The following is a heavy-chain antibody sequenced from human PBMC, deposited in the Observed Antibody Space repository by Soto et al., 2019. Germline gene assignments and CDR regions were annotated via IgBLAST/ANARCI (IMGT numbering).Heavy chain of an antibody. V-gene: IGHV1-3*01. J-gene: IGHJ5*01. CDR3: ARHGSPRPPGNWFDS. D-gene: IGHD3-10*01. CDR2: IIAGNKDT. Sequence: QVELVQSGAEVKEPGASAKLSCKASGYTFSTYAMHWVRQAPGQSLEWMGWIIAGNKDTRSSQKFQGRVTFTSDTSANIGYMELRSLRSEDTAVYYCARHGSPRPPGNWFDSWSQGTLVTVSS. CDR1: GYTFSTYA.